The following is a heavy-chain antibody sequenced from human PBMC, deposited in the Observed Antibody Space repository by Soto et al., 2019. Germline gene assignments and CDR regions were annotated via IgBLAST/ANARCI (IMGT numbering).Heavy chain of an antibody. Sequence: QVQLVQSGAEVKKPGSSVKVSCKASGGTFSRYTINWVRQAPGQGLEWMGRIIPIAAIANYTQKFQGRVTITVXNXSPXAYMELSSLRSDDTAVYYCARGSTIVRGAPSWFDPWGQGTLVTVSS. CDR1: GGTFSRYT. CDR2: IIPIAAIA. D-gene: IGHD3-10*01. V-gene: IGHV1-69*02. CDR3: ARGSTIVRGAPSWFDP. J-gene: IGHJ5*02.